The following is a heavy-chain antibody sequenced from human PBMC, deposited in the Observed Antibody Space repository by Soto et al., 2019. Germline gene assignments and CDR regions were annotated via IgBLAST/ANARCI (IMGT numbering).Heavy chain of an antibody. Sequence: SQTLSLTCAISGDSVSSNSAAWSWIRQSPSRGLEWLGRTYYRSKWYNDFAVSEKSRITISADTSKNQFSLQLSSVTPEDTAVYYCARDTPPRSGWYYFDSWGQGTLVTVSS. CDR2: TYYRSKWYN. V-gene: IGHV6-1*01. CDR3: ARDTPPRSGWYYFDS. CDR1: GDSVSSNSAA. J-gene: IGHJ4*02. D-gene: IGHD6-19*01.